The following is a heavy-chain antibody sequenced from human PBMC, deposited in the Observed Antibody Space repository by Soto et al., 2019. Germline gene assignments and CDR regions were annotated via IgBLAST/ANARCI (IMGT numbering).Heavy chain of an antibody. D-gene: IGHD2-2*01. CDR3: AVGVVLHYGMDV. Sequence: SETPSLTCTVSGGSISSGDYYWSWIRQPPGKGLEWIGYIYYSGSTYYNPSLKSRVTISVDTSKNQFSLKLSSVTAADTAVYYCAVGVVLHYGMDVWGQGTTVTVSS. J-gene: IGHJ6*02. CDR2: IYYSGST. V-gene: IGHV4-30-4*01. CDR1: GGSISSGDYY.